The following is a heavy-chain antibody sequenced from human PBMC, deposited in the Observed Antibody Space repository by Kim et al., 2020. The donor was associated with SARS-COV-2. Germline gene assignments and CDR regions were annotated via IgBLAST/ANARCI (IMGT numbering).Heavy chain of an antibody. CDR2: GRGGST. J-gene: IGHJ4*02. CDR3: AKRLDY. V-gene: IGHV3-23*01. Sequence: GRGGSTYYADSVKGRFTISRDNSKNTLYLQMNSLRAEDTAVYYCAKRLDYWGQGTLVTVSS.